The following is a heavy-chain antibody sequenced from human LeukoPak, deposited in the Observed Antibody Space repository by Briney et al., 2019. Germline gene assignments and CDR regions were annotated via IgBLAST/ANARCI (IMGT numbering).Heavy chain of an antibody. CDR3: AKSISRPYYMDV. J-gene: IGHJ6*03. CDR2: ISGSGGST. Sequence: GGSLRLSYAASGFTFSSYAMSWVRQAPGKGLEWVSAISGSGGSTYYADSVKGRFTISRDNSKNTLYLQMNSLRAEDTAVYYCAKSISRPYYMDVWGKGTTVTVSS. D-gene: IGHD3-3*02. V-gene: IGHV3-23*01. CDR1: GFTFSSYA.